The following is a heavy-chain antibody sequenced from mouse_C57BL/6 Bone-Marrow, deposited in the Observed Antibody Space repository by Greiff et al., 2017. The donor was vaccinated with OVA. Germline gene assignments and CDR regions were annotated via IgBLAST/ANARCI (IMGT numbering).Heavy chain of an antibody. Sequence: EVHVVESGGDLVKPGGSLKLSCAASGFTFSSYGMSWVRQTPDKRLEWVATISSGGSYTYYPDSVKGRFTISRDNAKNTLYLQMSSLKSEDTAMYYCASPPGYWGQGTTLTVSS. V-gene: IGHV5-6*01. CDR2: ISSGGSYT. CDR3: ASPPGY. CDR1: GFTFSSYG. J-gene: IGHJ2*01.